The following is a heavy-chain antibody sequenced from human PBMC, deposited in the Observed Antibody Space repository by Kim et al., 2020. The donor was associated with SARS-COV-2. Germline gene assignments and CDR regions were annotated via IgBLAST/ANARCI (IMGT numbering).Heavy chain of an antibody. CDR3: ARDWYYYDSSGYYPTWGGMDV. Sequence: ASVKVSCKASGYTFTSYDINWVRQATGQGLEWMGWMNPNSGNTGYAQKFQGRVTMTRNTSISTAYMELSSLRSEDTAVYYCARDWYYYDSSGYYPTWGGMDVWGQGTTVTVSS. D-gene: IGHD3-22*01. J-gene: IGHJ6*02. CDR2: MNPNSGNT. CDR1: GYTFTSYD. V-gene: IGHV1-8*01.